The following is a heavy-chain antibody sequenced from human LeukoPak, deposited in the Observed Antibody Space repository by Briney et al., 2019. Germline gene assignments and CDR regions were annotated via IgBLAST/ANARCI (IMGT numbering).Heavy chain of an antibody. D-gene: IGHD2-15*01. CDR2: ISSSGGST. J-gene: IGHJ5*02. CDR1: GFTFSRYG. CDR3: ARDRGAYCSGGSCYSRNWFDP. V-gene: IGHV3-64D*09. Sequence: GGSLRLSCSASGFTFSRYGMHWVRQAPGKGLEYVSTISSSGGSTYYAESVKGRFSISRDTSKNTLYLQMSSLRPEDTAVYYCARDRGAYCSGGSCYSRNWFDPWGQGTLVTVSS.